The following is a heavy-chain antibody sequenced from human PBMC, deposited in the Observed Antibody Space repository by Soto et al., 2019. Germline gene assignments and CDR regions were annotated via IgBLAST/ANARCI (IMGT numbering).Heavy chain of an antibody. CDR2: ISYDGSNK. Sequence: QVQLVESGGGVVQPGRSLRLSCAAPGFTFNSYAMHWVRQAPGKGLEWVAVISYDGSNKYYADSVKGRFTISRDNSKNTLYLQMNSLRAEDTAVYYCARFKGCSGGSCYPYFDYWGQGTLVTVSS. D-gene: IGHD2-15*01. CDR1: GFTFNSYA. J-gene: IGHJ4*02. CDR3: ARFKGCSGGSCYPYFDY. V-gene: IGHV3-30-3*01.